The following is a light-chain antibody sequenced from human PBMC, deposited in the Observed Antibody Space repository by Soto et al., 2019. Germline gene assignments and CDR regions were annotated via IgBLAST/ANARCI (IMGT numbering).Light chain of an antibody. Sequence: LTQPASVSGSPGQSITISCIGTSSDIGAYNYVSWYQQHPGKVPKLMIYEVTNRPSGLSNRFSGSKSGNTASLTISGLQAEDEAEYFCSSYSSTSTLYVFGTGTKVTVL. CDR3: SSYSSTSTLYV. CDR1: SSDIGAYNY. V-gene: IGLV2-14*01. CDR2: EVT. J-gene: IGLJ1*01.